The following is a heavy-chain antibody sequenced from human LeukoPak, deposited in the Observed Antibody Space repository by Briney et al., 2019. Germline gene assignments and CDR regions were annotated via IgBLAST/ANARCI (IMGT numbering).Heavy chain of an antibody. CDR3: ARVNPDYYYAPGTEGGRYYFDY. D-gene: IGHD3-10*01. CDR1: GYTFTGYY. CDR2: INPNSGGT. Sequence: ASVKVSCKASGYTFTGYYMHWVRQAPGQGLEWMGWINPNSGGTNYAQKFQGRVTVTRDTSISTAYMELSRLRSDDTAVYYCARVNPDYYYAPGTEGGRYYFDYWGQGTLVTVSS. J-gene: IGHJ4*02. V-gene: IGHV1-2*02.